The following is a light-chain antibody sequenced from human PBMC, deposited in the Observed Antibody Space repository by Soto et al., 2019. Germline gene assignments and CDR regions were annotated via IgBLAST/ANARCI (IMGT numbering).Light chain of an antibody. J-gene: IGKJ4*01. V-gene: IGKV3-15*01. Sequence: EIVLTQSPATLSLSPGERATLSCRASQSVSSYLAWYQQKPGQTPRLLIYDTSTRATGVPTRFSGSRSGAEFTLTSNSLQSEDVAVYYCQPYTNWPLTFGGGTKVDIK. CDR2: DTS. CDR3: QPYTNWPLT. CDR1: QSVSSY.